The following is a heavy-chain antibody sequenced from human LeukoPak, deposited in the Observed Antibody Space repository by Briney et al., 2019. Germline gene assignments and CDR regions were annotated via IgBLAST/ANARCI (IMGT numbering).Heavy chain of an antibody. J-gene: IGHJ4*02. CDR1: EFSVGSNY. V-gene: IGHV3-66*01. Sequence: GGSLRLSCAASEFSVGSNYMTWVRQAPGKGLEWVSLTYSGGSTYYADSVKGRFTISRDNSKNTLYLQMNSLRAEDTAVYYCARGPGGYHNTGGQGTLVTVSS. D-gene: IGHD5-12*01. CDR3: ARGPGGYHNT. CDR2: TYSGGST.